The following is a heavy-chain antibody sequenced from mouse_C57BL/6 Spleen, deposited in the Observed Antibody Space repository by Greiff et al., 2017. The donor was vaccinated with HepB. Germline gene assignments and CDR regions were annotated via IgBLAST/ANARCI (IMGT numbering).Heavy chain of an antibody. CDR1: GYSFTGYY. J-gene: IGHJ4*01. V-gene: IGHV1-42*01. CDR2: INPSTGGT. CDR3: ARSGSNYVGGAMDY. D-gene: IGHD2-5*01. Sequence: EVQLQESGPELVKPGASVKISCKASGYSFTGYYMNWVKQSPEKSLEWIGEINPSTGGTTYNQKFKAKATLTVDKSSSTAYMQLKSLTSEDSAVYYCARSGSNYVGGAMDYWGQGTSVTVSS.